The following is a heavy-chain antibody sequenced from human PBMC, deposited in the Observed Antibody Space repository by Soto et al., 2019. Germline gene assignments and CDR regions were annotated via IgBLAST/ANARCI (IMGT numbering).Heavy chain of an antibody. CDR3: ARVRDYGDDVVLLGIFDYYGMDV. V-gene: IGHV3-7*01. CDR2: IKQDGSEK. Sequence: PGGSLRLSCAASGFSFSYYWMSWVRQAPGKGLEWVANIKQDGSEKYYVDSVKGRFTISRDNAKNSLYLQMNSLRAEDTAVYYCARVRDYGDDVVLLGIFDYYGMDVWGQGTTVTVSS. D-gene: IGHD4-17*01. J-gene: IGHJ6*02. CDR1: GFSFSYYW.